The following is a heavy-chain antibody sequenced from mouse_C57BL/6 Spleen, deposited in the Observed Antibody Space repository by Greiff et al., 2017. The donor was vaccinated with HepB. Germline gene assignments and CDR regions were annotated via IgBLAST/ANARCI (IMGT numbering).Heavy chain of an antibody. J-gene: IGHJ3*01. D-gene: IGHD2-5*01. V-gene: IGHV5-17*01. CDR1: GFTFSDYG. CDR3: ARPLYYSNYQFAY. Sequence: EVKLMESGGGLVKPGGSLKLSCAASGFTFSDYGMHWVRQAPEKGLEWVAYISSGSSTIYYADTVKGRFTISRDNAKNTLFLQMTRLRSEDTAMYYCARPLYYSNYQFAYWGQGTLVTVSA. CDR2: ISSGSSTI.